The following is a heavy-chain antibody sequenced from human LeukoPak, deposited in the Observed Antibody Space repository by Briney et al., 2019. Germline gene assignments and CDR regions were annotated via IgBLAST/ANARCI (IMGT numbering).Heavy chain of an antibody. CDR1: GGSISSYY. CDR3: ARGRAHGADY. Sequence: SETLSLTCTVSGGSISSYYWSWLRQPPGKGLEWIGYIYYSGSTNYHPSLKSRVTISVGTSKNQCSLKLSSVTAADTAVYYCARGRAHGADYWGQGTLVTVSS. D-gene: IGHD3-10*01. J-gene: IGHJ4*02. V-gene: IGHV4-59*01. CDR2: IYYSGST.